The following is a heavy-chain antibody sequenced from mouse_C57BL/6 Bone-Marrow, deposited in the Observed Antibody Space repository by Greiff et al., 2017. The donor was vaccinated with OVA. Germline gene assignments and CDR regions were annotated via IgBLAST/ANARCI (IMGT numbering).Heavy chain of an antibody. Sequence: VQLQQSGPELVKPGASVKISCKASGYSFTGYYMNWVKQSPEKSLEWIGEINPSTGGTTYKQKFKAKATLTVDKSSSTDYMQLKSLTSEDSAVYYCAYYGSYWYFDVWGTGTTVTVSS. D-gene: IGHD1-1*01. CDR2: INPSTGGT. CDR1: GYSFTGYY. CDR3: AYYGSYWYFDV. V-gene: IGHV1-42*01. J-gene: IGHJ1*03.